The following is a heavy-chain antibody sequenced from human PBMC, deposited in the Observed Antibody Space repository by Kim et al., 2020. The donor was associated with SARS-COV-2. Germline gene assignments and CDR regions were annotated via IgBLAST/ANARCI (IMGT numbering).Heavy chain of an antibody. CDR2: ISSRRSDT. CDR1: GFIVNTYS. CDR3: ARMNCPGGNCYAGPYYYGMDL. V-gene: IGHV3-21*06. Sequence: GGSLRLSCEVSGFIVNTYSMNWVRQAPGKGLEWVSFISSRRSDTYYADSLKGRFTISRDNAKNSVYLQINSLRVEDTGVYYCARMNCPGGNCYAGPYYYGMDLWRRGTTVTVSS. J-gene: IGHJ6*02. D-gene: IGHD2-15*01.